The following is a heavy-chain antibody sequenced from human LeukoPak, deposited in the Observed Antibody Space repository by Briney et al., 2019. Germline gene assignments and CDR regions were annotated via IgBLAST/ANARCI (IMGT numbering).Heavy chain of an antibody. Sequence: KTSETLSLTCTVSGGSVSSGSYYWSWIRQPPGKGLEWIGYIYYSGSTNYNPSLKSRVTISVDTSKNQFSLKLSSVTAADTAVYYCARDANWLDPYFDYWGQGTLVTVSS. CDR1: GGSVSSGSYY. V-gene: IGHV4-61*01. D-gene: IGHD3-9*01. CDR2: IYYSGST. J-gene: IGHJ4*02. CDR3: ARDANWLDPYFDY.